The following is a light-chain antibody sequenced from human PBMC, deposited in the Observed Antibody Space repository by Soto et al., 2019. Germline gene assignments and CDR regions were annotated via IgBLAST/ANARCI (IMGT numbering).Light chain of an antibody. CDR2: SAS. V-gene: IGKV1-6*01. J-gene: IGKJ2*03. Sequence: AIQMTQSPSSLSASVGDRVTISCRASQAIRTELGWYQQKPGKAPKLLIYSASSLKSGVPSRFSGSGSGTDFTLTISSLQPEDFVTYYCLQDYTYPHSFGQGTKLEI. CDR3: LQDYTYPHS. CDR1: QAIRTE.